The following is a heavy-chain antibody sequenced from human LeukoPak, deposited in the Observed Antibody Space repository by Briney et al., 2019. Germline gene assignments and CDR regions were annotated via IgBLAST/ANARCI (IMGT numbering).Heavy chain of an antibody. D-gene: IGHD3-22*01. CDR1: GYTFYTYG. Sequence: ASVKVSCKASGYTFYTYGISWVRQAPGQGLEWMGWISVYNGHTNYARKLQGRVTMTTDTSTSTAYLELRSLRSDDTAVYYCARDSRSGYYPIVYWGQGTLVTVSS. V-gene: IGHV1-18*01. CDR3: ARDSRSGYYPIVY. CDR2: ISVYNGHT. J-gene: IGHJ4*02.